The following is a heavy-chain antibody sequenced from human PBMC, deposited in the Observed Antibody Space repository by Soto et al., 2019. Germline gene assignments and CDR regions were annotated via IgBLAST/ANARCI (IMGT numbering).Heavy chain of an antibody. D-gene: IGHD5-12*01. Sequence: QVQLVESGGGLVKPGGSLRLSCEASGFRFSDHYMSWVRQAPGKGPEWVSCISIGGHTIYYADSVKGRFTISRDNARNSLYLQMNSLRAEDTAFYYCARDHSGYDFLDYWGQGTLVTVSS. V-gene: IGHV3-11*01. CDR1: GFRFSDHY. J-gene: IGHJ4*02. CDR2: ISIGGHTI. CDR3: ARDHSGYDFLDY.